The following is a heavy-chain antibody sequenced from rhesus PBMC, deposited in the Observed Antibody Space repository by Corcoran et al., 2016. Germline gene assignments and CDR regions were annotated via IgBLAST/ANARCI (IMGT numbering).Heavy chain of an antibody. V-gene: IGHV2-174*01. J-gene: IGHJ4*01. CDR1: GFSLTPSGMC. Sequence: QVSLKESGPALVKPTPTLTLTCTFSGFSLTPSGMCVGWIRHPPAKALEWLALIYWDYDKRNSTSLKSRLNISKDTPKNQVVLTMTNMDPVDTATYYCARGRYSGYRVFDYWGQGVLVTVSS. CDR2: IYWDYDK. CDR3: ARGRYSGYRVFDY. D-gene: IGHD5-24*01.